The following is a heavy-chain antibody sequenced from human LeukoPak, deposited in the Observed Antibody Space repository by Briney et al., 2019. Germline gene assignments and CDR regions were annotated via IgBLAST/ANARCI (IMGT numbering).Heavy chain of an antibody. V-gene: IGHV1-8*01. CDR3: ARGLYCTGGSCYWFDP. J-gene: IGHJ5*02. Sequence: ASVKVSCKASGYTFTSYDINWVRQATGQGPEWMGWMNPNNGNTAYAQNFQGRVTMTRDTSISTAYMELSSLRSDDTAVYYCARGLYCTGGSCYWFDPWGQGTLVTVSS. CDR2: MNPNNGNT. CDR1: GYTFTSYD. D-gene: IGHD2-15*01.